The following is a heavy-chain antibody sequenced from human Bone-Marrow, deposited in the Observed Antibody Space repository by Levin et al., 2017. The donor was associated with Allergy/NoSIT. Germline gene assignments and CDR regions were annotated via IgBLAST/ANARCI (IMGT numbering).Heavy chain of an antibody. CDR3: ARGDYSKLF. CDR2: MNPYSGDA. D-gene: IGHD4-11*01. J-gene: IGHJ4*02. CDR1: GYNFASYD. V-gene: IGHV1-8*01. Sequence: GGSLRLSCRASGYNFASYDINWVRQVAGQRLEWMGWMNPYSGDAGYAQKFQGRVTMTRDTSIRTAYMELSSLRSEDTAVYYCARGDYSKLFWGQGTLVTVSS.